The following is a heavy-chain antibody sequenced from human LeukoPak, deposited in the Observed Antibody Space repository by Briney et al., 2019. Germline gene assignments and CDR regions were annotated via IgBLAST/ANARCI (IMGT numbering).Heavy chain of an antibody. CDR1: GFTFDDYA. D-gene: IGHD3-10*01. CDR3: AKGPYTYSFDI. CDR2: ISWNSGSI. Sequence: GGSLRLSCAASGFTFDDYAMHWVRQAPGKGLEWVSGISWNSGSIGYADSVKGRFTIPRDNAKNSLYLQMNNLRAEDTALYYCAKGPYTYSFDIWGQGTMVTVSS. J-gene: IGHJ3*02. V-gene: IGHV3-9*01.